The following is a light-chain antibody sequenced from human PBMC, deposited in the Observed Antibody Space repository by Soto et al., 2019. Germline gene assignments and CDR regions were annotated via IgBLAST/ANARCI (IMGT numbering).Light chain of an antibody. J-gene: IGKJ1*01. Sequence: DIQMTQSPSSLSASIGDTVTITCRASQRINFYLNWYQQQPGKAPSLLIYAAKNLESGVPSRFSGGGSGSEFTLTVSSLRPEDFVTYYCQQSYSIPHTFGQGTKVAIK. CDR1: QRINFY. CDR2: AAK. CDR3: QQSYSIPHT. V-gene: IGKV1-39*01.